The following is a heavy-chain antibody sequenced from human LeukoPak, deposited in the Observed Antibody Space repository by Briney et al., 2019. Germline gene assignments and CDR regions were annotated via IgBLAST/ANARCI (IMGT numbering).Heavy chain of an antibody. D-gene: IGHD2-2*02. CDR2: ISGSGGST. CDR1: GFTFSSYA. CDR3: AKSAVVVPAAIRSYYYYYMDV. Sequence: GGSLRLSCAASGFTFSSYAMSWVRQAPWKGLEWVSAISGSGGSTYYADSVKGRFTISRDNSKNTLYLQMNSLRAEDTAVYYCAKSAVVVPAAIRSYYYYYMDVWGKGTTVTVSS. J-gene: IGHJ6*03. V-gene: IGHV3-23*01.